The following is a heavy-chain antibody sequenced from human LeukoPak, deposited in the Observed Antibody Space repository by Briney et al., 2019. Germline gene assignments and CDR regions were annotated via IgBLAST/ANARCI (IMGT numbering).Heavy chain of an antibody. CDR3: ATNLIGAGEYFRQ. CDR2: ISSGGDIM. V-gene: IGHV3-11*01. J-gene: IGHJ1*01. Sequence: GASLRLSCAASGLRFSDYYVSWIRQAPGKGLQWVSYISSGGDIMHYADSVKGRFTSSRDNAKNSGYLEMNSLGAEDTAVYYCATNLIGAGEYFRQWGQGTLVTVSS. D-gene: IGHD2/OR15-2a*01. CDR1: GLRFSDYY.